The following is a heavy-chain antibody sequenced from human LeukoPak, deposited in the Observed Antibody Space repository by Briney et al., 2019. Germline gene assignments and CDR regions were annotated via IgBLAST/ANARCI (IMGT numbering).Heavy chain of an antibody. D-gene: IGHD4-17*01. J-gene: IGHJ4*02. Sequence: GGSLRLSCAASGFTFSAYWVSWVRQAPGKGLEWVANIKQDGSEKYYVDSVKGRFTISRDNAKNSVYLQMNSLRAEDTAVYYCARARDYAVYWGQGTLVTVSS. CDR1: GFTFSAYW. V-gene: IGHV3-7*01. CDR3: ARARDYAVY. CDR2: IKQDGSEK.